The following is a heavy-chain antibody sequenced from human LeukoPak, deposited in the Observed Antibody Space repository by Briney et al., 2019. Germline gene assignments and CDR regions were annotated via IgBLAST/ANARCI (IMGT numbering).Heavy chain of an antibody. D-gene: IGHD3-16*01. J-gene: IGHJ4*02. CDR3: ARGDYGPQYYFDN. CDR1: GYTFTGYY. V-gene: IGHV1-2*02. CDR2: ISPNGGGT. Sequence: ASVKVSCKTSGYTFTGYYIHWVRQAPGQGLEWMGWISPNGGGTTYPQKFQGRVTVTSDTSRNTVYMQLSSLTSDDTAVYYCARGDYGPQYYFDNWGQGTLVTVSS.